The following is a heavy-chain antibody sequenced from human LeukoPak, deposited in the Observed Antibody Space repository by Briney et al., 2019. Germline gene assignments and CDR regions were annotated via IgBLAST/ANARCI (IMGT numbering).Heavy chain of an antibody. CDR3: IVFGDSNH. CDR2: IHTSGDT. D-gene: IGHD4-17*01. CDR1: GFTFSSYW. V-gene: IGHV3-53*01. J-gene: IGHJ5*02. Sequence: GGSLRLSCAASGFTFSSYWMSWVRQAPGKGLEWVSAIHTSGDTCYADSVKDRFTISRDTSKNTLYLQINSLRVEDTAVYYCIVFGDSNHWGQGTLVTVSS.